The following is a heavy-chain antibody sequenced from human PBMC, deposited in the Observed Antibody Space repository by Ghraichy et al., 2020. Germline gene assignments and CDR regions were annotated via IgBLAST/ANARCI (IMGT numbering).Heavy chain of an antibody. V-gene: IGHV3-23*01. CDR2: ISVGGDNT. CDR1: GFTFSSYA. CDR3: PRHWGDYFSTPGLWFFDL. D-gene: IGHD3-16*01. J-gene: IGHJ2*01. Sequence: GGSLRLSCAASGFTFSSYAMSWVRQAPGKVLEWVSAISVGGDNTYYAASVKGRFTISRDNSKNTMYLQMNGLRIEDTAVYYCPRHWGDYFSTPGLWFFDLWGRGTLSLSPQ.